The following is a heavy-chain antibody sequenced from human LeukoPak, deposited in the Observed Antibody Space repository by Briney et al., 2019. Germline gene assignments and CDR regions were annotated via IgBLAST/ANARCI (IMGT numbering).Heavy chain of an antibody. Sequence: PGGSLRLSCAASEFTFSSYAMSWVRQAPGKGLEWVSAIGGSGGSTYYADSVKGRFTISRDNSKNTLYLQMNSLRAEDTAVYYCAKGTRADDYYDSSGDFDGFDYWGQGTLVTVSS. V-gene: IGHV3-23*01. CDR3: AKGTRADDYYDSSGDFDGFDY. CDR1: EFTFSSYA. J-gene: IGHJ4*02. CDR2: IGGSGGST. D-gene: IGHD3-22*01.